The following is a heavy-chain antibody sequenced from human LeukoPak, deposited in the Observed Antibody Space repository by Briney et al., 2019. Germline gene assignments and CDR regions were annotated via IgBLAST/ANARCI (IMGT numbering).Heavy chain of an antibody. D-gene: IGHD5-24*01. V-gene: IGHV3-7*01. Sequence: GGSLRLSCATSGFTFTTYWMSWVRQASGKGLEWVATLNHYGGDKYYVDSVKGRFTISRDNAKSSLYLQMNSLRAEDTAVYYCARGAGYNYPYYFDYWGQGTLVTVSS. J-gene: IGHJ4*02. CDR2: LNHYGGDK. CDR3: ARGAGYNYPYYFDY. CDR1: GFTFTTYW.